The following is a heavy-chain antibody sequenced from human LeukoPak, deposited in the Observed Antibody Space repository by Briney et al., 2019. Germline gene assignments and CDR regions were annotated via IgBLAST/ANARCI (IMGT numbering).Heavy chain of an antibody. CDR3: AKHKAGTSGTSLDY. J-gene: IGHJ4*02. Sequence: GGSLRLSCAASGFTFSSYAMSWVRQAPGKGLEWVSAISGSGGSTYYADSVKGRFAISRDNSKNTLYLQMNSLRAEDTAVYYCAKHKAGTSGTSLDYWGQGTLVTVSS. D-gene: IGHD6-19*01. CDR2: ISGSGGST. V-gene: IGHV3-23*01. CDR1: GFTFSSYA.